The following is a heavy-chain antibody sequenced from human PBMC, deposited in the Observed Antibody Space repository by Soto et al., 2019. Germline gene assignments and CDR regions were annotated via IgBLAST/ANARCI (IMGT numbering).Heavy chain of an antibody. V-gene: IGHV3-21*01. Sequence: GGSLRLSCAASGFTFSSYIRNWVRQAPGKGLEWVADITTSSSFRLYADSVKGRFTISRDDARNSLYLQVNSLRVEDTGVYYGASDLGVALAALTLDSWGQGTL. CDR3: ASDLGVALAALTLDS. CDR2: ITTSSSFR. J-gene: IGHJ4*02. D-gene: IGHD3-16*01. CDR1: GFTFSSYI.